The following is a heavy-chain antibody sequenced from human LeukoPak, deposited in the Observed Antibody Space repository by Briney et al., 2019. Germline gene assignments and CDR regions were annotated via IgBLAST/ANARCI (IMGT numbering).Heavy chain of an antibody. CDR3: ARVEEGYGSGRRGNFYYYYMDV. V-gene: IGHV4-59*01. CDR2: IYYSGST. D-gene: IGHD3-10*01. CDR1: GGPISSYY. Sequence: SETLSLTCTVSGGPISSYYWSWIRQPPGKGLEWIGYIYYSGSTNYNPPLKSRVTISVDTSKNQFSLKLSSVTTADTAVYYCARVEEGYGSGRRGNFYYYYMDVWGKGTTVTISS. J-gene: IGHJ6*03.